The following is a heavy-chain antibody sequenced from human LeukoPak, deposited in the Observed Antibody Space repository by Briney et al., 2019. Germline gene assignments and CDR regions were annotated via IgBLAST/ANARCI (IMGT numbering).Heavy chain of an antibody. CDR1: GGSISNYY. CDR3: ARANWNPFDY. V-gene: IGHV4-59*08. J-gene: IGHJ4*02. CDR2: IYYSGST. D-gene: IGHD1-1*01. Sequence: SETLSLTCTVSGGSISNYYWSWIRQPPGKGLEWIGYIYYSGSTNYNPSLKSRVTISVDTSKNQFSLKLSSVTAADTAVYYCARANWNPFDYWGQGTLVTVSS.